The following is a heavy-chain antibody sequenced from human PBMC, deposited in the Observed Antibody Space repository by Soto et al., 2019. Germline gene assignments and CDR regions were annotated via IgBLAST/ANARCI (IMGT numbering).Heavy chain of an antibody. CDR1: GFPFSSDV. J-gene: IGHJ4*01. D-gene: IGHD4-4*01. Sequence: EGSLRLSCAASGFPFSSDVMSWVRQAPGKGLEWVSGISGGGINTFYADSVKGRFTISRDNSKNTLLLQMDSLGAADTAVYSFAKYSHKYSSPLRRRPCDY. CDR3: AKYSHKYSSPLRRRPCDY. CDR2: ISGGGINT. V-gene: IGHV3-23*01.